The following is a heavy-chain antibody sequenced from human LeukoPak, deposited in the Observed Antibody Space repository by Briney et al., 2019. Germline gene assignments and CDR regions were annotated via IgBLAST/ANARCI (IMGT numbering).Heavy chain of an antibody. CDR1: GGSFSGYY. J-gene: IGHJ6*02. V-gene: IGHV4-34*01. Sequence: PSETLSLTCAVYGGSFSGYYWSWIRQPPGKGLEWIGEINHSGSTNYNPSLKSRVTISVDTSKNQFSLKLSSVTAADTAAYYCARGLNVFGVVIPLYGMDVWGQGTTVTVSS. D-gene: IGHD3-3*01. CDR2: INHSGST. CDR3: ARGLNVFGVVIPLYGMDV.